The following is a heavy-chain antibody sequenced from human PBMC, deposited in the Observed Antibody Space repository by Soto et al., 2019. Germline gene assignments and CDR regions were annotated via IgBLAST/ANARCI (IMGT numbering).Heavy chain of an antibody. J-gene: IGHJ4*02. D-gene: IGHD2-2*01. CDR1: GFSLSNSGEG. Sequence: TLSLTCTVSGFSLSNSGEGVGWIRKPPGEALEWLALIYWDDDTRYSPSLRSRLTITKDTSKNQVVLTMTNMDTVDTGTYYCAHLLGGCSSAGCSPLRFDYWGQGILVTVSS. CDR2: IYWDDDT. V-gene: IGHV2-5*02. CDR3: AHLLGGCSSAGCSPLRFDY.